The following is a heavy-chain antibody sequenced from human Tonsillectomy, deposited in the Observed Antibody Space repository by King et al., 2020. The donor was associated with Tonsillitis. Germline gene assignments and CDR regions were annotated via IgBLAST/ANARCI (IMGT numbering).Heavy chain of an antibody. J-gene: IGHJ6*03. Sequence: VQLVESGGGLVQPGGSLRLSCAASGFTFSIYSMNWVRQAPGKGLEWVSYISSSSNSIYYADSVEGRFTISRDNAKNSLNLQMNSLRGEDTAVYYCARGGHDYNNNYYIYMDVWGKGTPVTVSS. CDR2: ISSSSNSI. CDR3: ARGGHDYNNNYYIYMDV. D-gene: IGHD4-11*01. V-gene: IGHV3-48*01. CDR1: GFTFSIYS.